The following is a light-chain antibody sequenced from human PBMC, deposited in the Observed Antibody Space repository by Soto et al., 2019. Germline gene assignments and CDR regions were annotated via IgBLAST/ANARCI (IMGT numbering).Light chain of an antibody. J-gene: IGLJ2*01. Sequence: QSALTQPPSASGSPGQSVTISCTGTSSDVGGYNYVSWYQQHPGKAPKLMIYEVNKRPSGVPDRFSGSKSGNTASLTVSGLQGEDEADYYCSSYGGSNNLIFGGGTKLT. CDR3: SSYGGSNNLI. V-gene: IGLV2-8*01. CDR1: SSDVGGYNY. CDR2: EVN.